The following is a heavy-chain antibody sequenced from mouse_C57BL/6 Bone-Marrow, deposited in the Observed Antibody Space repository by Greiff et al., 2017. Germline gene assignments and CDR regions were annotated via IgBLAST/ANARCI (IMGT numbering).Heavy chain of an antibody. V-gene: IGHV5-16*01. CDR2: INYDGSST. J-gene: IGHJ2*01. CDR3: ARDRANWDLDY. Sequence: EVQRVESEGGLVQPGSSLKLSCTASGFTFSDYYMAWVRQVPEKGLEWVANINYDGSSTYYMDSLKSRFIISRDNAKNILYLQMSSLKSEDTATYYCARDRANWDLDYWGQGTTLTVSS. D-gene: IGHD4-1*02. CDR1: GFTFSDYY.